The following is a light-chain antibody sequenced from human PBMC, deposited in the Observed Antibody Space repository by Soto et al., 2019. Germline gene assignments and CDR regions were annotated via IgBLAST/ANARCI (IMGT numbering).Light chain of an antibody. V-gene: IGKV3-11*01. J-gene: IGKJ4*01. Sequence: EIVLTQSPATLSLSPGERATLSCRASQSVSSYLARYQQKPGQAPRLLIYDASNRATGVPARFSGSGSGTDFTLTISSLAPEDFAVYYCQQRSNWPLTFGGGTKVEIK. CDR2: DAS. CDR1: QSVSSY. CDR3: QQRSNWPLT.